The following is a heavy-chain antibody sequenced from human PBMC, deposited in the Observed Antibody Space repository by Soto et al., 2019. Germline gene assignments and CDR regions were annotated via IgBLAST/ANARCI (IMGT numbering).Heavy chain of an antibody. Sequence: PGGSLRLSCAASGFTFSLYAMSWVRQAPGKGLEWVSTIGGSGGDTSYADFVRGRFTISRDNSRNTLYLQMNSLRAEDTAVYYCAKDAPGSGWLSDYWGQGSLVIVSS. CDR1: GFTFSLYA. D-gene: IGHD3-22*01. CDR3: AKDAPGSGWLSDY. CDR2: IGGSGGDT. V-gene: IGHV3-23*01. J-gene: IGHJ4*02.